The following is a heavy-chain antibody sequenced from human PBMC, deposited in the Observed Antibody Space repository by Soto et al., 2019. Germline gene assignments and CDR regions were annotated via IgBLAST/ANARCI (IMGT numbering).Heavy chain of an antibody. V-gene: IGHV4-38-2*02. J-gene: IGHJ4*02. Sequence: QVQLLESGPGLVKPSETVSLTCTVSGYSVSSGYYWGWIRQPPGKGLEWIGTTYHSGSTPYNPSLTSQVTISVDTSKNQFSLRLTSVTAADTALYYCARVDRSGWTPNFFDSWGQGTLLTVSS. CDR2: TYHSGST. D-gene: IGHD6-19*01. CDR3: ARVDRSGWTPNFFDS. CDR1: GYSVSSGYY.